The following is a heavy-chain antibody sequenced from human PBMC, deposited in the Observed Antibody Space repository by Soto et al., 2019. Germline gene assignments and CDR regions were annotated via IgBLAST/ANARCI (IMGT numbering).Heavy chain of an antibody. CDR1: GASIRSYY. D-gene: IGHD4-17*01. CDR2: IYHSGST. Sequence: SETLSLTCTVSGASIRSYYWSWIRQPPGKEPEWIGYIYHSGSTNYNPSLKSRVTISVDTSKSQFSLKLDSVTTADTAVYYCARVDYGGNSETVDYWGQGTLVTVSS. J-gene: IGHJ4*02. CDR3: ARVDYGGNSETVDY. V-gene: IGHV4-59*01.